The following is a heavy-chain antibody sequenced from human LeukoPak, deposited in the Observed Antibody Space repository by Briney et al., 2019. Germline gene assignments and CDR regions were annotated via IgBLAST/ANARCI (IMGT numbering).Heavy chain of an antibody. CDR1: GGSISSTAYY. J-gene: IGHJ3*02. Sequence: SETLSLTCTVSGGSISSTAYYWGWIRQPPGRGLECIGSIFYSGSPYYNPSLKSRITMSVDTSKNQFSLRLSSVTAADTAVYYCAKDPHFWSGQGAFDIWGQGTMVTVSS. V-gene: IGHV4-39*02. D-gene: IGHD3-3*02. CDR2: IFYSGSP. CDR3: AKDPHFWSGQGAFDI.